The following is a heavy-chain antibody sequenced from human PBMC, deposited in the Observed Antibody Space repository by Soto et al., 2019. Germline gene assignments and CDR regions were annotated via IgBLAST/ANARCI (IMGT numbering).Heavy chain of an antibody. Sequence: QVQLQESGPGLVKPSQTLSLTCTVSGGSISSGGYYWSWIRQHPGKGLEWIGYIYYSGSTYYNPPLKSRVTISVDTSKNQSSLKLSSVTAADTAVYYCARTTEGPHYGMDVWGQGTTVTVSS. CDR2: IYYSGST. V-gene: IGHV4-31*03. CDR3: ARTTEGPHYGMDV. J-gene: IGHJ6*02. CDR1: GGSISSGGYY.